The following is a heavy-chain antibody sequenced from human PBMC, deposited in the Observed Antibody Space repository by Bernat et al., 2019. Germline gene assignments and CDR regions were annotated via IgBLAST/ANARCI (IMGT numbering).Heavy chain of an antibody. CDR3: ARESSDVDTAMAPLLDGMRFDP. CDR2: IWYDGSNK. J-gene: IGHJ5*02. V-gene: IGHV3-33*01. D-gene: IGHD5-18*01. Sequence: QVQLVESGGGVVQPGRSLRLSCAASGFTFSSYGMHWVRQAPGKGLEGVAVIWYDGSNKYYADSVKGRFTISRDNSKNTLYLQMNSLRAEDTAVYYCARESSDVDTAMAPLLDGMRFDPWGQGTLVTVSS. CDR1: GFTFSSYG.